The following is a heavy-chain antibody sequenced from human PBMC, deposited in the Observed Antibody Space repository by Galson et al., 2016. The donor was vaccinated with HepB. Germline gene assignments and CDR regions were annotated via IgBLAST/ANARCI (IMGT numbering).Heavy chain of an antibody. J-gene: IGHJ4*02. CDR2: INPDGSET. Sequence: SLRLSCAASGFSFSDSWMSRIRQAPGKGLEWVANINPDGSETSYEDSVKGRFAISRDNAKNSLYLQMNSLRVEDTALYYCVEGLRWHDYWGQGTLVTVSS. D-gene: IGHD4-23*01. CDR1: GFSFSDSW. CDR3: VEGLRWHDY. V-gene: IGHV3-7*03.